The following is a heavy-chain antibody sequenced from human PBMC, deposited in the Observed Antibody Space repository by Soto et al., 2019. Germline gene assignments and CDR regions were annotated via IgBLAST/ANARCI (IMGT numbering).Heavy chain of an antibody. CDR1: GGAIINFY. J-gene: IGHJ3*02. V-gene: IGHV4-59*01. CDR3: ARDLAGATANDAFDI. Sequence: NPAETLSLTCTISGGAIINFYCSCIRQPPGRGLEWIVYISDSGSNNYSPSLRSRVTISVDTSKNQFSLNLRSMTAADTAVYYCARDLAGATANDAFDIWGHGTMVTVSS. D-gene: IGHD1-26*01. CDR2: ISDSGSN.